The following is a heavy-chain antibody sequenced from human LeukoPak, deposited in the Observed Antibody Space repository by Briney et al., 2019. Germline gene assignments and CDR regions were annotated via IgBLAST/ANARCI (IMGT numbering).Heavy chain of an antibody. J-gene: IGHJ4*02. CDR1: GGSFSGYY. CDR3: AREDTGNGGGFDY. Sequence: SETLSLTCAVYGGSFSGYYWSWIRQPPGKGLEWIGEINHSGSTNYNPSLKSRVTISVDTSKNQFSLKLSSVTAVDTAVYYCAREDTGNGGGFDYWGQGTLVTVSS. CDR2: INHSGST. V-gene: IGHV4-34*01. D-gene: IGHD4-23*01.